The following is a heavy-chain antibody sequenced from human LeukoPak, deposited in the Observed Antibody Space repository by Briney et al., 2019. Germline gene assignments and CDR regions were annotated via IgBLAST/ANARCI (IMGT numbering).Heavy chain of an antibody. CDR3: ARAPGYSSSWYDY. J-gene: IGHJ4*02. CDR1: GYTFTSYG. V-gene: IGHV1-18*01. D-gene: IGHD6-13*01. CDR2: ISAYNGNT. Sequence: ASVKVSCKASGYTFTSYGISWVRQAPGQGLEWMGWISAYNGNTNYARKLQGRVTMTRNTSISTAYMELSSLRSEDTAVYYCARAPGYSSSWYDYWGQGTLVTVSS.